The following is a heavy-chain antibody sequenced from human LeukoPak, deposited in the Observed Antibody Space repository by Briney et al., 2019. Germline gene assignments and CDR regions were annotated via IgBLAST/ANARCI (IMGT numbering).Heavy chain of an antibody. Sequence: GGSLRLSCAASGFTFSTYAMSWVRQAPGKGLAWVASVKSDGAGTHYADSVKGRFTISRDNSKNILYLQMNSLRAEDTAIYYCARCTTASSGWCNWLDPWGQGTLVTVFS. V-gene: IGHV3-23*01. J-gene: IGHJ5*02. CDR1: GFTFSTYA. CDR2: VKSDGAGT. D-gene: IGHD3-22*01. CDR3: ARCTTASSGWCNWLDP.